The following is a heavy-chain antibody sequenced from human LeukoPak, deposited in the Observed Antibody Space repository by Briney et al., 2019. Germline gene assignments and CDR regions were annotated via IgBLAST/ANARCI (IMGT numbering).Heavy chain of an antibody. Sequence: PGGSLRLSCTASGFTFSNYWMHWVRQAPGKGLEWVSLISGDGGSTYYADSVKGRFTISRDNSKNSLYLQMNSLRTEDTALYYCAKDGSIAAPFDYWGQGTLVTVSS. J-gene: IGHJ4*02. CDR2: ISGDGGST. CDR1: GFTFSNYW. CDR3: AKDGSIAAPFDY. D-gene: IGHD6-6*01. V-gene: IGHV3-43*02.